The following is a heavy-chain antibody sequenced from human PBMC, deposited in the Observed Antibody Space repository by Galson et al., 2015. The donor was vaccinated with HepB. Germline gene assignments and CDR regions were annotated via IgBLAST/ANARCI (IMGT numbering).Heavy chain of an antibody. V-gene: IGHV3-74*01. CDR2: IKSDGRST. Sequence: SLRLSCAASGFTFSSYWMHWVRQAPGKGLVWVSRIKSDGRSTGYADSVKGRFTISRDNAKNTLYLQMNSLRAVDTAVYYCTRGDYYYYYGMDVWGQGTTVTVSS. CDR1: GFTFSSYW. CDR3: TRGDYYYYYGMDV. J-gene: IGHJ6*02.